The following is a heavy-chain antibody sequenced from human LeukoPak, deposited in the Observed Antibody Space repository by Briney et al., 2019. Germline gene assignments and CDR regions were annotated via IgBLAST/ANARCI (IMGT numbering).Heavy chain of an antibody. CDR2: INPNSGGT. CDR1: GYTFTGYY. V-gene: IGHV1-2*02. D-gene: IGHD3-22*01. Sequence: ASVKISCKVSGYTFTGYYMHWVLQAPGQGLEWMGWINPNSGGTNYAQKFQGRVTMTRETSISTAYMELSRLRSDDTAVYYCARANYYDSSGYYSCFDYWGQGTLVTVSS. J-gene: IGHJ4*02. CDR3: ARANYYDSSGYYSCFDY.